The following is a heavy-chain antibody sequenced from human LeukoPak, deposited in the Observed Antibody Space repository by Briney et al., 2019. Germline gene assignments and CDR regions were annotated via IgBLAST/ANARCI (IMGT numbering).Heavy chain of an antibody. D-gene: IGHD6-25*01. CDR3: ARGSDYPSNFDY. CDR2: INHSGST. V-gene: IGHV4-34*01. Sequence: SETLSLTCAVYGGSFSGYYWSWIRQPPGKGLEWIGEINHSGSTNYNPSLKSRVTISVDTSKNQFSLKLSSVTAADTAVHYCARGSDYPSNFDYWGQGTLVTVSS. J-gene: IGHJ4*02. CDR1: GGSFSGYY.